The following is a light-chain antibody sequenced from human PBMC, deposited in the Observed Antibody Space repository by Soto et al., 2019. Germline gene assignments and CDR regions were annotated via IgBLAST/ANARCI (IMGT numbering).Light chain of an antibody. J-gene: IGLJ1*01. V-gene: IGLV1-44*01. Sequence: QSVLTQPPSASGTPGQRVTISCSGSSSNIGSNTVHWYQQLPGTAPKLLIYSNNQRPSGVPDRFSGSKSGTSASLAISGLQSEDEADDYCAAWDDSLNVPYVFGTGTKLTVL. CDR3: AAWDDSLNVPYV. CDR1: SSNIGSNT. CDR2: SNN.